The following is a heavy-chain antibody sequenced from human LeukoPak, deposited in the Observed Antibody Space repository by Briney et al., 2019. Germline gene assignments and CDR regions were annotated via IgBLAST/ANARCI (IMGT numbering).Heavy chain of an antibody. V-gene: IGHV1-2*06. J-gene: IGHJ4*02. D-gene: IGHD3-16*01. Sequence: ASVKVSCKASGYTFTSYGISWVRQAPGQGLEWMGRINPNSGGTNYAQKFQGRVTMTRDTSISTAYMELSRLRSDDTAVYYCARLITEADYWGQGTLVTASS. CDR1: GYTFTSYG. CDR3: ARLITEADY. CDR2: INPNSGGT.